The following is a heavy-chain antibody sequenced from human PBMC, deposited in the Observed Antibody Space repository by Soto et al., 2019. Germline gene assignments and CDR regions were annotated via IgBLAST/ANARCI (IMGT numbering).Heavy chain of an antibody. D-gene: IGHD3-3*02. V-gene: IGHV1-2*02. CDR3: ARAFCSDIGCSDYFDS. CDR2: INTYTGGT. Sequence: ASVKVSCKASGYTFSVNYMHWVRQAPGQGLEWIAWINTYTGGTRYAQKFQGRVTVTWDTSISTAFMELSRLRSDDTAIYFCARAFCSDIGCSDYFDSWGQGTLVTV. J-gene: IGHJ4*02. CDR1: GYTFSVNY.